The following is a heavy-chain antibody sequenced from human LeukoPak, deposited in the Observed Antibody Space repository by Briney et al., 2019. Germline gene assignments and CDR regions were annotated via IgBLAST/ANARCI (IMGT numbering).Heavy chain of an antibody. J-gene: IGHJ4*02. CDR1: GFTFSSYA. CDR3: AGYGDSFDY. Sequence: PGRSLRLSCAASGFTFSSYAMHWVRQAPGKRLEWVAVISYDGSNKYYADSVKGRFTISGDNSKNTLYLQMNSLRAEDTAVYYCAGYGDSFDYWGQGTLVTVSS. D-gene: IGHD4-17*01. CDR2: ISYDGSNK. V-gene: IGHV3-30-3*01.